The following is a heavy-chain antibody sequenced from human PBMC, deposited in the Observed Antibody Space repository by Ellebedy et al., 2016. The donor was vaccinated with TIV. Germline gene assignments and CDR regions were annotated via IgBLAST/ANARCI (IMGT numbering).Heavy chain of an antibody. CDR2: ITANGDAT. J-gene: IGHJ4*02. CDR1: GFTFSTYV. D-gene: IGHD3-16*01. V-gene: IGHV3-64D*06. CDR3: VKAGGYYFDH. Sequence: PGGSLRLSCSASGFTFSTYVMRWVRQAPGKGLEYVSAITANGDATYYADSVKGRFTISRDNSKNTLYLQMTSLRPEDTAIYYCVKAGGYYFDHWGQGTLVSVSS.